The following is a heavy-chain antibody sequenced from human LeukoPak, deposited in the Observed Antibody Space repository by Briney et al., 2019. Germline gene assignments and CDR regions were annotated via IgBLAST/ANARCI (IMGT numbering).Heavy chain of an antibody. Sequence: ASVKVSCKASGGTFSSYAISWVRQAPGQGLEWMGGIIPIFGTANYAQKFQGRVTITADESTSTAYMELSSLRSEDTAVYYCARKCSSTSCYTEAFDIWGQGTMVTVSS. V-gene: IGHV1-69*13. CDR2: IIPIFGTA. D-gene: IGHD2-2*02. J-gene: IGHJ3*02. CDR1: GGTFSSYA. CDR3: ARKCSSTSCYTEAFDI.